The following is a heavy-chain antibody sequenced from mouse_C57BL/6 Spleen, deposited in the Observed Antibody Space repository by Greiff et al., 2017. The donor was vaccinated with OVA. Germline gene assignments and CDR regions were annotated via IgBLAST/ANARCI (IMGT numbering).Heavy chain of an antibody. Sequence: EVKLVESGGGLVQPGGSLKLSCAASGFTFSDYYMYWVRQTPEKRLEWVAYISNGGGSTYYPDTVKGRFTISRDNAKNTLYLQMSRLKSEDTAMYYCARGLTAAFDYWGQGTTLTVSS. CDR2: ISNGGGST. D-gene: IGHD1-2*01. CDR1: GFTFSDYY. V-gene: IGHV5-12*01. CDR3: ARGLTAAFDY. J-gene: IGHJ2*01.